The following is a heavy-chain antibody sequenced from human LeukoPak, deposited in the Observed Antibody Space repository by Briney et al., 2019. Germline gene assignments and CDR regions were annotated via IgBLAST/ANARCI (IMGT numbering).Heavy chain of an antibody. V-gene: IGHV4-31*03. CDR2: IYYSGST. J-gene: IGHJ4*02. CDR3: ARADMTTVTTGASGSFDY. Sequence: SETLSLTCTVSGGSISSGGYSWSWIRQHPGQGLEWIGYIYYSGSTYYNPSLKSRVTISVDTSKNQFSLKLSSVTAADTAVYYCARADMTTVTTGASGSFDYWGQGTLVTVSS. D-gene: IGHD4-17*01. CDR1: GGSISSGGYS.